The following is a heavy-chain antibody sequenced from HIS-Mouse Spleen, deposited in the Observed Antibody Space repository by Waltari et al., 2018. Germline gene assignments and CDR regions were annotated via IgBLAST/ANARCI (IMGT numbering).Heavy chain of an antibody. D-gene: IGHD6-19*01. CDR3: ARIAEGYSSGWYAFDY. CDR2: IDWDDDK. CDR1: WFSLSTRGMC. V-gene: IGHV2-70*15. Sequence: QVTLRESGPALVKPTQTLTLTCTFSWFSLSTRGMCVSWIRQPPGKALECLARIDWDDDKYYSTSLKTRLTISKDTSKNQVVLTMTNMDPVDTATYYCARIAEGYSSGWYAFDYWGQGTLVTVSS. J-gene: IGHJ4*02.